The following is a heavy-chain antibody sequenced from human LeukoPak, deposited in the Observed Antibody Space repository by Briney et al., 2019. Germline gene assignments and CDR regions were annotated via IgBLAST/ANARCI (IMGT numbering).Heavy chain of an antibody. CDR3: ARDALSSGWLVY. J-gene: IGHJ4*02. CDR1: GGSISSYY. CDR2: IYYSGST. V-gene: IGHV4-59*01. D-gene: IGHD6-19*01. Sequence: SETLSLTCTVSGGSISSYYWSWIRQPPGKGLEWIGYIYYSGSTNYNPSLKSRVTISVDTSKNQFSLKLSSVTAADTAVYYCARDALSSGWLVYWGQGTLVTVSS.